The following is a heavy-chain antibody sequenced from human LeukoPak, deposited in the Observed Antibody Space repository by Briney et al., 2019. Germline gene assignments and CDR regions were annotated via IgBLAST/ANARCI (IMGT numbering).Heavy chain of an antibody. D-gene: IGHD3-22*01. J-gene: IGHJ2*01. V-gene: IGHV4-4*02. CDR2: IYHSGST. Sequence: SETLSLTCAVSGGSISSSNWWSWVRQPPGKGLEWIGEIYHSGSTNYNPSLKSRVTISVDTSKNQSSLKLSSVTAADTAVYYCARGYDGSGYYYRNWYFDLWGRGTLVTVSS. CDR3: ARGYDGSGYYYRNWYFDL. CDR1: GGSISSSNW.